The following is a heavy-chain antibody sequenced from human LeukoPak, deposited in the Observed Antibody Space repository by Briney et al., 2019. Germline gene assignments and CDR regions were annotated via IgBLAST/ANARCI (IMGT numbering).Heavy chain of an antibody. J-gene: IGHJ4*02. D-gene: IGHD3-22*01. CDR2: ISWNSGSI. Sequence: GGSLRLSCAASGFTFDDYAMHWVRQAPGKGLEWVSGISWNSGSIGYADSVKGRFTISRDNAKNSLYLQMNSLRAEDTALYYCAKADSSGSRGSFDYWGQGTLVTVSS. V-gene: IGHV3-9*01. CDR1: GFTFDDYA. CDR3: AKADSSGSRGSFDY.